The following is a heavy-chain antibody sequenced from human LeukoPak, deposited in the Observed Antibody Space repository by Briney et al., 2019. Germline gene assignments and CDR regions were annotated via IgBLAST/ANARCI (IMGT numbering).Heavy chain of an antibody. D-gene: IGHD6-19*01. CDR3: ARDGAVAGLDY. V-gene: IGHV4-39*07. J-gene: IGHJ4*02. CDR2: IYYSGST. Sequence: SEALSLTCTVSGGSISSSSYYWGWIRQPPGKGLEWIGSIYYSGSTYYNPSLKSRVTISVDTSKNQFSLKLSSVTAADTAVYYCARDGAVAGLDYWGQGTLVTVSS. CDR1: GGSISSSSYY.